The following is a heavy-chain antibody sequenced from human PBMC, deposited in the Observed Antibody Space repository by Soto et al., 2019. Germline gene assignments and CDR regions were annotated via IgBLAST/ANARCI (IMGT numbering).Heavy chain of an antibody. J-gene: IGHJ5*02. V-gene: IGHV3-7*04. Sequence: EVQLLESGGGFVQPGGSLRLSCAASGFPLINYWMSWVRQTPGKGLEWVATIHQNGTEKHYVDFVNGRFTISRDNAKNSLYLQLDSLRVEDTAVYYWAGGVGTGPWGQGTLVTVSS. CDR2: IHQNGTEK. CDR3: AGGVGTGP. CDR1: GFPLINYW. D-gene: IGHD1-26*01.